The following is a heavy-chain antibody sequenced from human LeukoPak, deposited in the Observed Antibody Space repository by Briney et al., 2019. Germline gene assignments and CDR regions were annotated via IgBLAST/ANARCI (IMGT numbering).Heavy chain of an antibody. J-gene: IGHJ6*02. V-gene: IGHV3-7*01. CDR2: IKQDGSEK. CDR3: ARDQQWLVPRCYYYGMDV. D-gene: IGHD6-19*01. Sequence: GGSLRVSCAASGFTFSSYWMSWVRQAPGKGLEWVANIKQDGSEKYYVDSVKGRFTISRDNAENSLYLQMNSLRAEDTAVYYCARDQQWLVPRCYYYGMDVWGQGTTVTVSS. CDR1: GFTFSSYW.